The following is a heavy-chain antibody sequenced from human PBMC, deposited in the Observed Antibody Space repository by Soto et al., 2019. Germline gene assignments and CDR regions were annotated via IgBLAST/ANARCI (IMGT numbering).Heavy chain of an antibody. CDR1: GFTVSSNY. CDR2: IYSGGST. V-gene: IGHV3-53*02. D-gene: IGHD6-19*01. J-gene: IGHJ2*01. CDR3: AGPSSGWSAHTGPGYFDL. Sequence: EVQLVETGGGLIQPGGSLRLSCAASGFTVSSNYMNWVRQAPGKGLEWVSVIYSGGSTYYADSVKGRYTISRDNSKNTRYLQMNSLRAEDTAVYYGAGPSSGWSAHTGPGYFDLWGRGTLVTVSS.